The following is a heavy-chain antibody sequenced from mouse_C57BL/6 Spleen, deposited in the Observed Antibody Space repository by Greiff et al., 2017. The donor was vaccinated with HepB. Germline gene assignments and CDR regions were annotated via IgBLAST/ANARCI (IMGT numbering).Heavy chain of an antibody. D-gene: IGHD1-1*01. Sequence: QVQLQQPGAELVKPGASVKMSCKASGYTFTSYWITWVKQRPGQGLEWIGDIYPGSGSTNYNEKFKSKATLTVDTSSSTAYMQLSSLTSEDSAVYYCAREELITTVVAPFDYWGQGTTLTVSS. CDR1: GYTFTSYW. CDR2: IYPGSGST. CDR3: AREELITTVVAPFDY. V-gene: IGHV1-55*01. J-gene: IGHJ2*01.